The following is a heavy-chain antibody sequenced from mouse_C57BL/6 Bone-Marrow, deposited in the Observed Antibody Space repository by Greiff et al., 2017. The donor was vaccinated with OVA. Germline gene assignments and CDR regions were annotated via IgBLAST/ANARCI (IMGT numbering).Heavy chain of an antibody. V-gene: IGHV1-64*01. CDR1: GYTFTSYW. Sequence: QVQLQQPGAELVKPGASVTLSCKASGYTFTSYWMHWVKQRPGQGLEWIGMIHPNSGSTNYNEKFKSKATLTVDKSSSTAYMQLSSLTSEDSAVYYCAREGTSRIFYAMDYWGQGTSVTVSS. D-gene: IGHD3-3*01. CDR3: AREGTSRIFYAMDY. J-gene: IGHJ4*01. CDR2: IHPNSGST.